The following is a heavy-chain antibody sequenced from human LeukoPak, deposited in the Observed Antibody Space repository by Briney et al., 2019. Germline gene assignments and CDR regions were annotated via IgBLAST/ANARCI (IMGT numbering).Heavy chain of an antibody. CDR3: ARGVPPKGYCSSTSFQWSSGCWDYFDY. D-gene: IGHD2-2*01. Sequence: SETLSLTCTVSGGSISSYYWSWIRQPPGKGLEWIGYIYYSGSTNYNPSLKSRVTMSVDTSKNQFSLKLSSVTAADTAVYYCARGVPPKGYCSSTSFQWSSGCWDYFDYWGQGTLVTVSS. CDR1: GGSISSYY. J-gene: IGHJ4*02. CDR2: IYYSGST. V-gene: IGHV4-59*12.